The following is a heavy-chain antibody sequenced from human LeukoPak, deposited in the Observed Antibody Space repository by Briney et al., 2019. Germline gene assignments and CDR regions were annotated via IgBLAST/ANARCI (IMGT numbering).Heavy chain of an antibody. V-gene: IGHV3-21*01. CDR2: ISSSSSYI. CDR3: ARDRHIPPYYDFWSGYPIRLFDY. D-gene: IGHD3-3*01. CDR1: GFTFSSYS. J-gene: IGHJ4*02. Sequence: PGGSLRLSCAASGFTFSSYSMNWVRQAPGKGLEWVSSISSSSSYIYYADSVKGRFTISRDNAKNSLYLQMNSLRAEDTAVYYCARDRHIPPYYDFWSGYPIRLFDYWGQGTLVTVSS.